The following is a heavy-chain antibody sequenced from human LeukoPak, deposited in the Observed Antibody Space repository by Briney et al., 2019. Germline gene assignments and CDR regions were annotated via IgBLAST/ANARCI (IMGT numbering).Heavy chain of an antibody. J-gene: IGHJ4*02. Sequence: ASVKVSCKASGYTFTGYYMHWVRQAPGQGLEWMGWTNPNSGGTNYAQKFQGRVTMTRDTSISTAYMELSRLRSDDTAVYYCARGPLYIWWLRTHPGQDYYFDYWGQGTLVTVSS. CDR2: TNPNSGGT. CDR3: ARGPLYIWWLRTHPGQDYYFDY. CDR1: GYTFTGYY. V-gene: IGHV1-2*02. D-gene: IGHD5-12*01.